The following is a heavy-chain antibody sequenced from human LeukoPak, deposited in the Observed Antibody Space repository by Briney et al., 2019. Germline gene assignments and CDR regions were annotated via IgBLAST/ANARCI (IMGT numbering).Heavy chain of an antibody. V-gene: IGHV4-39*07. Sequence: PSETLSLTCTVSGGSISSSSYYWGWIRQPPGKGLEWIGSIYYSGSTYYNPSLKSRVTISVDTSKNQFSLKLSSVTTADTAVYYCARDWSPHSSGWFDPWGQGTLVTVSS. CDR2: IYYSGST. CDR1: GGSISSSSYY. D-gene: IGHD6-25*01. J-gene: IGHJ5*02. CDR3: ARDWSPHSSGWFDP.